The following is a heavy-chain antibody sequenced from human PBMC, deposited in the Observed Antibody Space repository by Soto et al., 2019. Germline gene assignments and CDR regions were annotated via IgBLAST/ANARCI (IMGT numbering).Heavy chain of an antibody. D-gene: IGHD2-8*01. V-gene: IGHV1-46*01. CDR3: ARAGRLMVYALEY. CDR2: INPNGENT. Sequence: QVQLVQSGAEVKKPGASVKVSCKASGYTFTSHYMHWVRQAPGQGLEWMGIINPNGENTDYAQKFKGRITMTSDTSTSTVYMELSNPRSEDTAVYCCARAGRLMVYALEYWGQGTLLTVSS. J-gene: IGHJ4*02. CDR1: GYTFTSHY.